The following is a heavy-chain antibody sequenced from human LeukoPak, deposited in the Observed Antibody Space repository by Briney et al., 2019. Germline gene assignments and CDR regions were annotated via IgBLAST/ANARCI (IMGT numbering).Heavy chain of an antibody. CDR1: GGSISSSGYY. D-gene: IGHD3-9*01. V-gene: IGHV4-39*07. Sequence: SETLSLTCTVSGGSISSSGYYWGWIRQPPGKGLEWIGEINHSGSTNYNPSLKSRVTISVDTSKNQFSLKLSSVTAADTAVYYCARRGGWGIVYYDILTGYYAGANWFDPWGQGTLVTVSS. J-gene: IGHJ5*02. CDR3: ARRGGWGIVYYDILTGYYAGANWFDP. CDR2: INHSGST.